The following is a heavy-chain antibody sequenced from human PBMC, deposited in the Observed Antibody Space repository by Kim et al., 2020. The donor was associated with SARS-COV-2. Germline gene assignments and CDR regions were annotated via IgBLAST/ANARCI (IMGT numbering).Heavy chain of an antibody. CDR1: GGAFSGCHVSYA. CDR2: IIPIFGRA. D-gene: IGHD3-3*01. CDR3: ARECITILGAVTHHDAFDI. Sequence: SVKVSCKASGGAFSGCHVSYALSWVRQAPGQGLEWMGEIIPIFGRANYAQKFQGRVTISADRSTDTISMDLDGLTSEDTAIYFCARECITILGAVTHHDAFDIWGQGTLVTVSS. J-gene: IGHJ3*02. V-gene: IGHV1-69*06.